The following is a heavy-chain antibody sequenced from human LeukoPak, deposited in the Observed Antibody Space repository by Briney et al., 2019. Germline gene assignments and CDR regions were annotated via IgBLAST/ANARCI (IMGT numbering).Heavy chain of an antibody. D-gene: IGHD4-11*01. CDR3: AKLTTVTTGDNWFDP. CDR1: GFTFTSYS. CDR2: TSDRGDYT. V-gene: IGHV3-23*01. J-gene: IGHJ5*02. Sequence: PGGSLRLSCAASGFTFTSYSMSWVRQAPGKGLEWVSGTSDRGDYTYYADSVKGRFTISRDNSKNTLYLQMNSLRAEDTAVYYCAKLTTVTTGDNWFDPWGQGTLVTVSS.